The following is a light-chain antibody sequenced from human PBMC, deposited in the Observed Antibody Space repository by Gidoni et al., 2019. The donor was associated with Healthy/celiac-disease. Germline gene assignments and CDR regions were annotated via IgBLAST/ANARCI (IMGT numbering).Light chain of an antibody. J-gene: IGKJ4*01. CDR1: QSVSSY. CDR2: DAS. CDR3: QQRSNWLT. Sequence: DIVLTQSPATLSLSPGERATLSCMTSQSVSSYLAWYQQKPGQAPRLLIYDASNRATGIPARFSGSGSGTDFTLTISSLEPEYFAVYYCQQRSNWLTFGGGTKVEIK. V-gene: IGKV3-11*01.